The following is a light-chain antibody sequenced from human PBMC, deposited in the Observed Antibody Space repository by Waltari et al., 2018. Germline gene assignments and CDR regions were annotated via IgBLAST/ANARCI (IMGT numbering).Light chain of an antibody. CDR3: QTGGHGTWV. V-gene: IGLV4-69*01. Sequence: QLVLTQSPSASASLGASVKLTCTLSSGHSSNVIAWLQQQSEKGPRYLMKVNSDGSHSKGDEVPDRFSGSSSGAERYLTLSSLQSEDEAAYYCQTGGHGTWVFGGGTKLTVL. CDR1: SGHSSNV. CDR2: VNSDGSH. J-gene: IGLJ3*02.